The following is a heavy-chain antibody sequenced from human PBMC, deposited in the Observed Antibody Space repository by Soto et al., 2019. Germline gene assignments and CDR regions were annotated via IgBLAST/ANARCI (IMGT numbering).Heavy chain of an antibody. V-gene: IGHV4-61*01. J-gene: IGHJ4*02. D-gene: IGHD2-15*01. CDR2: FYDSGTT. CDR1: GSSVSSGSYY. CDR3: ARGPNIGYCSGGSCYRFDY. Sequence: ETLSLTCTVSGSSVSSGSYYWTWIRQSPGKGLEWIGYFYDSGTTNYNPSLKSRVTISVDTSENQFSLKLSSVTAADTAVYYCARGPNIGYCSGGSCYRFDYWGQGTLVTVPS.